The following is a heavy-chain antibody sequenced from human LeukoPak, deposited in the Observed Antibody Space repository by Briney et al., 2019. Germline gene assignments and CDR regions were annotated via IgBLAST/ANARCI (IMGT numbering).Heavy chain of an antibody. CDR2: IYYSGST. J-gene: IGHJ4*02. Sequence: PSETLSLTCTVSGYSISSGYYWGWIRQPPGKGLEWIGSIYYSGSTYYNPSLKSRVTISVDTSKNQFSLKLSSVTAADTAVYYCARPRGSGPTPFDYWGQGTLVTVSS. D-gene: IGHD3-10*01. CDR3: ARPRGSGPTPFDY. V-gene: IGHV4-38-2*02. CDR1: GYSISSGYY.